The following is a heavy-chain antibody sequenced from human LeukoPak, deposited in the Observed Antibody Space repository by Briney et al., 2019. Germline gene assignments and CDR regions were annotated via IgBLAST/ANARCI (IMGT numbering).Heavy chain of an antibody. CDR2: INSSGSTI. CDR3: ARDLRSYGLDY. CDR1: GFTFSSYE. Sequence: GGSLSLSCAASGFTFSSYEMNWVRQAPGKGLEWVSYINSSGSTIYYADSVKGRFTISRDNAKNSLYLQMNSLRAEDTAVYYCARDLRSYGLDYWGQGTLVTVSS. J-gene: IGHJ4*02. D-gene: IGHD5-18*01. V-gene: IGHV3-48*03.